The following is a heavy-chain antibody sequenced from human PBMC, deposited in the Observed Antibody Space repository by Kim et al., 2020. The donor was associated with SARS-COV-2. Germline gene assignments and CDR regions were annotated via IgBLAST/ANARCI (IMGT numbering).Heavy chain of an antibody. J-gene: IGHJ6*02. CDR2: FDPEDGET. CDR3: ATHMVRGVIIYYYYGMDV. CDR1: GYTLTELS. V-gene: IGHV1-24*01. D-gene: IGHD3-10*01. Sequence: ASVKVSCKVSGYTLTELSMHWVRQAPGKGLEWMGGFDPEDGETIYAQKFQGRVTMTEDTSTDTAYMELSSLRSEDTAVYYCATHMVRGVIIYYYYGMDVWGQGTTVTVSS.